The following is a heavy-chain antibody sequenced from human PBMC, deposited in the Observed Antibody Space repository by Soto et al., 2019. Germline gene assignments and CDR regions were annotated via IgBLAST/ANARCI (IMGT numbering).Heavy chain of an antibody. CDR1: GYTFTSYY. CDR3: ARCDQDLKRNYFTHTANWFDP. Sequence: VSCKASGYTFTSYYMHWVRQAPGQGLEWMGIINPSGGSTSYAQKFQGRVTMTRDTSTSTVYMELSSLRSEDTAVYYCARCDQDLKRNYFTHTANWFDPWGQRTLVTVSS. D-gene: IGHD4-4*01. V-gene: IGHV1-46*01. CDR2: INPSGGST. J-gene: IGHJ5*02.